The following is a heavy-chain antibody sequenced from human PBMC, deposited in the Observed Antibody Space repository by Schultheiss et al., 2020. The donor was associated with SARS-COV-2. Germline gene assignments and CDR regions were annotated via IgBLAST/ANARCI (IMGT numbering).Heavy chain of an antibody. CDR1: GYTFTGYY. CDR2: INPNSGGT. CDR3: ARGSGSYFDY. Sequence: ASVKVSCKASGYTFTGYYMHWVRQAPGQGLEWMGWINPNSGGTNYAQKFQGRVTMTRDTSISTAYTELNSLRAEDTAVYYCARGSGSYFDYWGQGTLVTVSS. D-gene: IGHD1-26*01. V-gene: IGHV1-2*02. J-gene: IGHJ4*02.